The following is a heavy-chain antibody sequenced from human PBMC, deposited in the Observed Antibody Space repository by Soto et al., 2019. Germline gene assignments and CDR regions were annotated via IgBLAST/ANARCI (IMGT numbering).Heavy chain of an antibody. D-gene: IGHD3-16*01. CDR1: GGSVSSGSSY. CDR3: ARQGAGDAFDI. Sequence: QLQLQESGPGLVKPSETLSLTCTVSGGSVSSGSSYWGRSRQPPGKGLEWLGSIYYTGSTYDNPSLKSRVTFSVDTSKNQFSLNLRSVTAADTAVFYCARQGAGDAFDIWGQGTMVTVSS. V-gene: IGHV4-39*01. J-gene: IGHJ3*02. CDR2: IYYTGST.